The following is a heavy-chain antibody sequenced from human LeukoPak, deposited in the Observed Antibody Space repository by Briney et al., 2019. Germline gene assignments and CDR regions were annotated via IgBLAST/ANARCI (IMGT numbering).Heavy chain of an antibody. Sequence: GGSLRLSCAASGFTFSSYGMHWVRQAPGKGLVWVSRINSDGSSTSYADSVKGRFTISRDNAKNTLYLQMNSLRAEDTAVYYCARMRWLQSAHIDYWGQGTLVTVSS. D-gene: IGHD5-24*01. CDR3: ARMRWLQSAHIDY. V-gene: IGHV3-74*01. J-gene: IGHJ4*02. CDR1: GFTFSSYG. CDR2: INSDGSST.